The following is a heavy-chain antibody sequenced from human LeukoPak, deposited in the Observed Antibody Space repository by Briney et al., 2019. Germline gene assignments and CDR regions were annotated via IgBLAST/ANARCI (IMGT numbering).Heavy chain of an antibody. J-gene: IGHJ4*02. CDR3: ARGATYAYYQDY. V-gene: IGHV3-23*01. D-gene: IGHD1-26*01. CDR1: GFTFSSYG. Sequence: GGSLRLSCAASGFTFSSYGMSWVRQAPGKGLEWVSGISGNGETTYYADSPKGRFTISRDSSKSTMYLQMNSLRAEDTAVYYCARGATYAYYQDYWGQGTLVTVSS. CDR2: ISGNGETT.